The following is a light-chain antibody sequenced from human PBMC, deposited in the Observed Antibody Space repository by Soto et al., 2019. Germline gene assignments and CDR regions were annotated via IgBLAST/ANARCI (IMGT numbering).Light chain of an antibody. CDR3: QNWGTGIWV. J-gene: IGLJ3*02. CDR2: LNSDGSH. V-gene: IGLV4-69*01. Sequence: QSVLTQSPSASASLGASVKLTCTLSSGHSSYAIAWHQQQPEKGPRYLMKLNSDGSHSKGDGIPDRFSGSSSGAERYLTISRLQSEDEADYYCQNWGTGIWVFGGGTKVTVL. CDR1: SGHSSYA.